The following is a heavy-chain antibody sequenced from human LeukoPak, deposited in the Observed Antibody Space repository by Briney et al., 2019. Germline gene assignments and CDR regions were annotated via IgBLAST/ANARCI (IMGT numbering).Heavy chain of an antibody. CDR3: ARDARGDGFDV. CDR1: GFSFSSYW. J-gene: IGHJ3*01. D-gene: IGHD3-10*01. V-gene: IGHV3-7*04. Sequence: GGSLRLSCAASGFSFSSYWMSWVRQAPGKGLEWVANIKQDGSEKKYVDSVKGRFTISRDNAKNSLYLQMNSLRAEDTAVYYCARDARGDGFDVWGQGTMVTVSS. CDR2: IKQDGSEK.